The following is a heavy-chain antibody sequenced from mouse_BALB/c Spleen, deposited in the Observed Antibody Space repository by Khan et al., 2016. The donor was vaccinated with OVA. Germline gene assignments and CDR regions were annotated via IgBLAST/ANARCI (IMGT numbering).Heavy chain of an antibody. D-gene: IGHD3-3*01. Sequence: EVELKQSGPELVKPGASVKISCKTSGYTFPEYTVHWVKQSLGKSLDWIGVINPKNGGTAYNQKFKGKATLTVDKSSSTAYMEFRSLTSDDSAVYYCARDAGRYWGQGTSVTVAS. J-gene: IGHJ4*01. CDR2: INPKNGGT. CDR1: GYTFPEYT. V-gene: IGHV1-18*01. CDR3: ARDAGRY.